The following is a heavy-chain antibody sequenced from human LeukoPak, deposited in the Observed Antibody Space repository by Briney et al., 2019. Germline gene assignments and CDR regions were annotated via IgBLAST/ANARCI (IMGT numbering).Heavy chain of an antibody. J-gene: IGHJ4*02. CDR3: ASGGHIDY. CDR2: ISYDGSNE. Sequence: PGGSLRLSCAASGFTFSSYAMHWVRQAPGKGLEWVAVISYDGSNEYYADSVKGRFTISRDNAKNSLYLQMNNLRVEDTAVYYCASGGHIDYCGQGTLVTVSS. V-gene: IGHV3-30*04. D-gene: IGHD3-16*01. CDR1: GFTFSSYA.